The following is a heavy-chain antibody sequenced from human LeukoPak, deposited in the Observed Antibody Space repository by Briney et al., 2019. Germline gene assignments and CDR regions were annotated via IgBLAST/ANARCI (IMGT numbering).Heavy chain of an antibody. CDR3: AREVGPRVHLGRLSNHMDV. D-gene: IGHD3-16*02. V-gene: IGHV4-4*07. CDR1: GGSISSYY. Sequence: SETLSLTCTVSGGSISSYYWSWIRQPAGKGLEWIGRIYTSGSTDYNPSLKSRVTMSVDTSKNQFSRKLSSVTAADMAVYYCAREVGPRVHLGRLSNHMDVWGKGTPVTVSS. CDR2: IYTSGST. J-gene: IGHJ6*03.